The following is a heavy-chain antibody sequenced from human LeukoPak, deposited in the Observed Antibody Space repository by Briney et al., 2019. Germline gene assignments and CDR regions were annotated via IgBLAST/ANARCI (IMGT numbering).Heavy chain of an antibody. J-gene: IGHJ4*02. CDR3: ARGYNDFWSGYIDY. V-gene: IGHV3-74*01. CDR1: GFTFSNYW. CDR2: INSDGSST. Sequence: GGSLRLSCAASGFTFSNYWMHWVRQAPGKGLVWVSRINSDGSSTSYADSVKGRFTLSRDSAKNTLYLHMNSLRVEDTAVYYCARGYNDFWSGYIDYWGQGTLVTVSS. D-gene: IGHD3-3*01.